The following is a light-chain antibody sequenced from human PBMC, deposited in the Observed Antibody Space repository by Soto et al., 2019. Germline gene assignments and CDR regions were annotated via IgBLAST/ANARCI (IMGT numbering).Light chain of an antibody. CDR2: GNS. J-gene: IGLJ1*01. CDR1: SSNIGAGYD. V-gene: IGLV1-40*01. CDR3: QSYDSSLSGYV. Sequence: QSVLTQSPSVSGAPGQRVTISCTGSSSNIGAGYDVHWYQQLPGTAPKLLIYGNSNRPSGVPDRFSGSKSSTSASLAITGLQAEDEADYYCQSYDSSLSGYVFGTGTKVTVL.